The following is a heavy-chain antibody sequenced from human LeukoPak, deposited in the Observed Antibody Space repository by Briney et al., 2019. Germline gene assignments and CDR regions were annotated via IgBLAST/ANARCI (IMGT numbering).Heavy chain of an antibody. J-gene: IGHJ4*02. CDR2: IIPIFGTA. Sequence: SVKVSCXASGGTFSSYAISWVRQAPRQGLEWMGGIIPIFGTANYAQKFQGRVTITADESTSTAYMELSSLRSEDTAVYYCARDHPNSSGYSFDYWGQGTLVTVSS. D-gene: IGHD3-22*01. CDR3: ARDHPNSSGYSFDY. CDR1: GGTFSSYA. V-gene: IGHV1-69*13.